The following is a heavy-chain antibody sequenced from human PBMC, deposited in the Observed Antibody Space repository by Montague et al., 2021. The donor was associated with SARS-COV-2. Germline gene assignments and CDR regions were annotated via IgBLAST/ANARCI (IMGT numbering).Heavy chain of an antibody. Sequence: SETLSLTCTVSGGSISSYYWSWIRQPPGKGLEWIGYINYSGSTNYNPSLKSRVTISVDTSKNQFSLNLSSVTAADTAVYYCARNLVVDYWYGMDVWGQGTMVTVSS. CDR2: INYSGST. CDR1: GGSISSYY. V-gene: IGHV4-59*01. J-gene: IGHJ6*02. D-gene: IGHD2-15*01. CDR3: ARNLVVDYWYGMDV.